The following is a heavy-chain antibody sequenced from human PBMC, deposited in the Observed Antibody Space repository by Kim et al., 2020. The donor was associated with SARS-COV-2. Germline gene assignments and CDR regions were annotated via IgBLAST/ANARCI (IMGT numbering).Heavy chain of an antibody. CDR1: GFTFSSHW. Sequence: GGSLRLSCAASGFTFSSHWMHWVRQAPGKGLVWVSRINSDGTTTSYGDSVKGRFTISRDNAKNTLYLQMNSLTAEDTAVYYCARRQFTCGRNYFDYCDQG. V-gene: IGHV3-74*01. CDR2: INSDGTTT. D-gene: IGHD2-21*01. J-gene: IGHJ4*02. CDR3: ARRQFTCGRNYFDY.